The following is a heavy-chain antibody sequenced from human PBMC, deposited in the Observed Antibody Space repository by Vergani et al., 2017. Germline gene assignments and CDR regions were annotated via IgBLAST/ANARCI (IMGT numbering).Heavy chain of an antibody. J-gene: IGHJ2*01. V-gene: IGHV3-7*01. CDR3: ARALGGYYDSSGYDWYFDL. D-gene: IGHD3-22*01. CDR1: GFTFSSYG. CDR2: IKQDGSEK. Sequence: VQLVESGGGVVQPGRSLRLSCAASGFTFSSYGMHWVRQAPGKGLEWVANIKQDGSEKYYVDSVKGRFTISRDNAKNSLYLQMNSLRAEDTAVYYCARALGGYYDSSGYDWYFDLWGRGTLVTVSS.